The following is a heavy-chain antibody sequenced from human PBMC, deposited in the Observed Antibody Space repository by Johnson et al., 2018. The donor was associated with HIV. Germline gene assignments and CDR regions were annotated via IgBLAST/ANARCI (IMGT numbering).Heavy chain of an antibody. Sequence: VQVVESGGGVVRPGGSLRLSCADSGFTFDDYGMSWVRQAPGKGLEWVSSIGTRSDTFYPDSVEGRFTISRENAKNSLYLQINTLKVGDTAMYYCARTRSGTYPYSAAFDVWGQGTMVTVSS. D-gene: IGHD1-26*01. V-gene: IGHV3-13*01. CDR2: IGTRSDT. CDR3: ARTRSGTYPYSAAFDV. J-gene: IGHJ3*01. CDR1: GFTFDDYG.